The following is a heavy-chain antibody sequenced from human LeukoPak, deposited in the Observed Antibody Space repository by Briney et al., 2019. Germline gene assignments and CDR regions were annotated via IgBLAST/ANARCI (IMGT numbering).Heavy chain of an antibody. CDR1: GFTFSNNE. D-gene: IGHD4-23*01. J-gene: IGHJ4*02. V-gene: IGHV3-48*03. Sequence: GGSLRLSCAASGFTFSNNEMNWVRQAPGKGLEWVSYMSRGGNTIYYSDSVKGRFTISRDTAENSLSLQMNSLRAEDTAVYYCAKDRLIDYGGNSTTFVDYWGQGTLVTVSS. CDR2: MSRGGNTI. CDR3: AKDRLIDYGGNSTTFVDY.